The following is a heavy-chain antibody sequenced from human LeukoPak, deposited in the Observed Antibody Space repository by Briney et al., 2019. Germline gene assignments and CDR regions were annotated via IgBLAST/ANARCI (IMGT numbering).Heavy chain of an antibody. Sequence: SETLSPTCTVSGYSISSGYYWGWIRQPPGKGLEWIGIIYHSGNSYYNPSLKSRVTISVDTSKNQFSLKLTSVTAADTAVYYCARGVPGSYTPRGYFDYWGQGTLVTVSS. J-gene: IGHJ4*02. CDR1: GYSISSGYY. V-gene: IGHV4-38-2*02. D-gene: IGHD1-26*01. CDR2: IYHSGNS. CDR3: ARGVPGSYTPRGYFDY.